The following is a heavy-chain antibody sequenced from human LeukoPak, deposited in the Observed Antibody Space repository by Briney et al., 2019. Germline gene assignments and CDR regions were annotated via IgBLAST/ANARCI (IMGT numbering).Heavy chain of an antibody. CDR1: GYTFTSYY. Sequence: GASVKVSRKASGYTFTSYYMHWVRQAPGQGLEWMGIINPSGGSTSYAQKFQGRVTMTRDTSTSTVYMELSSLRSEDTAVYYCARGPPIAVAGTNFDYWGQGTLVTVSS. CDR3: ARGPPIAVAGTNFDY. J-gene: IGHJ4*02. V-gene: IGHV1-46*01. D-gene: IGHD6-19*01. CDR2: INPSGGST.